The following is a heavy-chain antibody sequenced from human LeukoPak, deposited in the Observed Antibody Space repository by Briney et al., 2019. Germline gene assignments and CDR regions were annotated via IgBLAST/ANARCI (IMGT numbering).Heavy chain of an antibody. Sequence: ASVKVSCKAAGYTLTGYYMHWVRQAPGQGLEWMGWINPNSGGTSYAQKFQGRVTMTRDTSISTAYIELSRLRSDDTAVYYCARGRCSSRSCYLFDYWGQGTLVTVSS. CDR3: ARGRCSSRSCYLFDY. D-gene: IGHD2-2*01. CDR2: INPNSGGT. J-gene: IGHJ4*02. CDR1: GYTLTGYY. V-gene: IGHV1-2*02.